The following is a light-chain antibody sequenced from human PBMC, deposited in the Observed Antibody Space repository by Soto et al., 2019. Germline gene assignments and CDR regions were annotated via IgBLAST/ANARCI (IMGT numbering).Light chain of an antibody. CDR2: GAS. J-gene: IGKJ4*01. CDR1: QGVSRK. CDR3: QQYNHWPLT. V-gene: IGKV3-15*01. Sequence: DIVMTQSPATLSVAPGERVTFSCRASQGVSRKLAWYQHKPGQAPRLLISGASTGATGIPARFSGSGSGTEFTLTISSLQSEDFAVCYCQQYNHWPLTFGGGTKVDIK.